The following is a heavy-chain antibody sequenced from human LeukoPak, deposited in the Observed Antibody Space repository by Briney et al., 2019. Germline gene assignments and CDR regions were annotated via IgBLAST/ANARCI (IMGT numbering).Heavy chain of an antibody. CDR1: GGTFSSYT. CDR2: IIPILGIA. D-gene: IGHD5-18*01. J-gene: IGHJ5*02. V-gene: IGHV1-69*02. Sequence: SVKVSCKASGGTFSSYTISWVRQAPGQGLEWMGRIIPILGIANYAQKFQGRVTITADKSTSTAYVELSSLRSEDTAVYYCARYGYTAMRNWFDPWGQGALVTVSS. CDR3: ARYGYTAMRNWFDP.